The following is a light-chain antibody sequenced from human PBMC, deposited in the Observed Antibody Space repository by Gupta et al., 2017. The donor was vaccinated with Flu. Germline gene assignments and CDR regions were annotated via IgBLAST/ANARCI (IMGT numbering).Light chain of an antibody. CDR3: QHESSPPRT. CDR2: GAS. Sequence: IVLTHSPGTLSLSPGERATLSCRARQSVRSSYLAWYQQKPGEATRLLIYGASSRATGIPDRCSGSGSGTEFILTSSRREDEDVAVYYCQHESSPPRTFGHGTKVDIK. J-gene: IGKJ3*01. CDR1: QSVRSSY. V-gene: IGKV3-20*01.